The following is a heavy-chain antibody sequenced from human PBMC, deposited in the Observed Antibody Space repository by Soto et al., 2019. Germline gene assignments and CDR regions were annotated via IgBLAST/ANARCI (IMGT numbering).Heavy chain of an antibody. CDR2: IWYDGSNK. CDR3: ARGCYDSSGYSPSSYFDY. Sequence: GGSLRLSCAASGFTFSSYGMHWVRQAPGKGLEWVAVIWYDGSNKYYADSVKGRFTISRDNSKSTLYLQMNSLRAEDTAVYYCARGCYDSSGYSPSSYFDYWGQGTLVTVSS. CDR1: GFTFSSYG. J-gene: IGHJ4*02. V-gene: IGHV3-33*01. D-gene: IGHD3-22*01.